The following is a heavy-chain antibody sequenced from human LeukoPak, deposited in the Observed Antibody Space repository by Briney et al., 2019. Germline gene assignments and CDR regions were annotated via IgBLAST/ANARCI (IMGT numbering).Heavy chain of an antibody. V-gene: IGHV3-33*01. J-gene: IGHJ4*02. CDR1: GFTFSSYA. CDR2: IWHDGSNK. CDR3: ARVAMSDSSGYCDY. D-gene: IGHD3-22*01. Sequence: GGSLRLSCAASGFTFSSYAMHWVRQAPGKGLEWVAVIWHDGSNKNYVDSVKGRFTISRDNSKNTLYLQMNSLRDEDTAVYYCARVAMSDSSGYCDYWGQGTLVTVSS.